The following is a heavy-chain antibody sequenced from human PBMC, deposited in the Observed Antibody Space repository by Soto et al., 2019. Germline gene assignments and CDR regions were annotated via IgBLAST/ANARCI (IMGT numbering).Heavy chain of an antibody. CDR3: ARAGQPWTDYYYYYMDV. V-gene: IGHV3-74*01. Sequence: GGSLRLSCAASGFTFSSYWMHWVRQAPGKGLVWVSRINSDGSSTSYADSVKGRFTISRDNAKNTLYLQMNSLRAEDTAVYYCARAGQPWTDYYYYYMDVWGKGTTVTVSS. CDR1: GFTFSSYW. CDR2: INSDGSST. J-gene: IGHJ6*03. D-gene: IGHD1-1*01.